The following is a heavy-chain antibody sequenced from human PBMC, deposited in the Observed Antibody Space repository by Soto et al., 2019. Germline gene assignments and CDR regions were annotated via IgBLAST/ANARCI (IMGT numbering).Heavy chain of an antibody. Sequence: ASVKVSCKASGYTFTVYFIHWLRQAPGQGLEWMGWINPNNGGTMFARKLEGRVAMTRDTSISTVYMELTSLRSDDTAVFYCARGPASGSFDIWGQGTMVTVSS. CDR2: INPNNGGT. V-gene: IGHV1-2*02. J-gene: IGHJ3*02. CDR1: GYTFTVYF. CDR3: ARGPASGSFDI.